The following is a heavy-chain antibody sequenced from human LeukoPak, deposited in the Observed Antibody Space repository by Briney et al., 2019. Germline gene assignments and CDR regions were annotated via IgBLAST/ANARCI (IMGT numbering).Heavy chain of an antibody. D-gene: IGHD3-10*01. J-gene: IGHJ4*02. CDR2: ISSSSSNI. CDR1: GFTFSRYS. V-gene: IGHV3-48*01. Sequence: GGSLRLSCAASGFTFSRYSMSWVRQAPGKGLEWVSYISSSSSNIYHANSVKGRFAISRDNAKNSLYLQMNSLRAKDTAVYYCARDPDYYGSGNYYDGSGCWGQGTLVTVSS. CDR3: ARDPDYYGSGNYYDGSGC.